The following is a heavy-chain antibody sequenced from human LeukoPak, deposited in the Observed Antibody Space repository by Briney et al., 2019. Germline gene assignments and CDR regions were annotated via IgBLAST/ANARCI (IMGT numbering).Heavy chain of an antibody. CDR1: GDSVSSNSAA. D-gene: IGHD3-10*01. Sequence: SQTLSLTCAISGDSVSSNSAAWNWIRQSPSRGLEWLGRTCYRSKGYYDYGVSVKSRIAINPDTSKNQFSLQLNSVTPEDTAVYYCARYIAGERDFDYWGQGTLVTVSS. J-gene: IGHJ4*02. CDR2: TCYRSKGYY. CDR3: ARYIAGERDFDY. V-gene: IGHV6-1*01.